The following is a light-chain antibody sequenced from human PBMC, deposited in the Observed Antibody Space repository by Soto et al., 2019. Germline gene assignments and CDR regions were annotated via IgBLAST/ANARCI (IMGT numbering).Light chain of an antibody. CDR1: QSISSW. CDR3: QQYNSYPFT. J-gene: IGKJ4*01. CDR2: DAS. V-gene: IGKV1-5*01. Sequence: DIQMTQSPSTLSASVGDRVTITCRASQSISSWLAWYQQKPGKAPKLLIYDASSLESGVPSRFSGRGSGTEFTLTISSLQPDDFATYYCQQYNSYPFTFGGGTKVEIK.